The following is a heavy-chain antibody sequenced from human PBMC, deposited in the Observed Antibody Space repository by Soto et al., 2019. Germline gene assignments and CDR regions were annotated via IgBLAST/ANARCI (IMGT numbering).Heavy chain of an antibody. CDR3: ARGGAGRYYDFWSIQKGPHYYYYGMDV. D-gene: IGHD3-3*01. CDR1: GGSISRGGYY. Sequence: SETLSLTCTVPGGSISRGGYYWSWIRQPPGTGLEWSGAINHSGSTNYNPSLKSRVTISVDTSKNQFSLKLSSVTAADTAVYYCARGGAGRYYDFWSIQKGPHYYYYGMDVWGQGTTVTVSS. CDR2: INHSGST. J-gene: IGHJ6*02. V-gene: IGHV4-39*07.